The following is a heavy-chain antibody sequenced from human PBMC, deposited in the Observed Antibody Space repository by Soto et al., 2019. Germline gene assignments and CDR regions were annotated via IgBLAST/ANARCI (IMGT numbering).Heavy chain of an antibody. CDR2: INHSGST. CDR1: GGSFSGYY. CDR3: ARDLARLRLGELSTRIPIESGMDV. Sequence: SETLSLTCAVYGGSFSGYYWSWIRQPPGKGLEWIGEINHSGSTNYNPSLKSRVTLSVDTSKNQFSLRLGSVTAADTAVYYCARDLARLRLGELSTRIPIESGMDVWGQGTTVTVSS. J-gene: IGHJ6*02. V-gene: IGHV4-34*01. D-gene: IGHD3-16*02.